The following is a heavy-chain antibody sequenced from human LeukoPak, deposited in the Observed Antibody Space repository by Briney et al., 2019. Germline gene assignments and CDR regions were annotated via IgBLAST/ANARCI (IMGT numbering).Heavy chain of an antibody. CDR3: ARDLYGDYYDY. CDR2: INAGNENT. V-gene: IGHV1-3*01. J-gene: IGHJ4*02. CDR1: GYTFSRYG. Sequence: ASVTVSCKASGYTFSRYGMHWVRQAPGQRLEWMGWINAGNENTKYSQKFQGRVSITRDTSASTAYMELSSLTSEDTAVYYCARDLYGDYYDYWGQGTLVTVSS. D-gene: IGHD3-16*01.